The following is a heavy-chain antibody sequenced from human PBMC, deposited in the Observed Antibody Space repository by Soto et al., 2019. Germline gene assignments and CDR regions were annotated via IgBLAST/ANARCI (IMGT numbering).Heavy chain of an antibody. Sequence: QVQLQESGPGLVKPSETLSLTCTVSGGSISSYYWTWIRQPPGKGLEWIGSVYYTGSTNYNPSLKSRVTMSIDTSKNQFSLNLSSVTAADTAVYYCAKVGLAGLLDYWGQGTLVTVSS. CDR2: VYYTGST. D-gene: IGHD3-16*01. J-gene: IGHJ4*02. CDR1: GGSISSYY. CDR3: AKVGLAGLLDY. V-gene: IGHV4-59*01.